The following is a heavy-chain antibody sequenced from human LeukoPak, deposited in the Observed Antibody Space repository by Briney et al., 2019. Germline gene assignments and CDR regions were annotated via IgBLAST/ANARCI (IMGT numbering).Heavy chain of an antibody. CDR1: GRYW. V-gene: IGHV3-74*01. D-gene: IGHD2/OR15-2a*01. CDR2: INSDGSWT. J-gene: IGHJ4*02. CDR3: VSFYETY. Sequence: GGSLRLSCAASGRYWMHWVRQAPGKGLVWVSHINSDGSWTRYADSVKGRFTISKDNAKNTVYLQMSNLRVEDTAVYYCVSFYETYWGRGTLVTVSS.